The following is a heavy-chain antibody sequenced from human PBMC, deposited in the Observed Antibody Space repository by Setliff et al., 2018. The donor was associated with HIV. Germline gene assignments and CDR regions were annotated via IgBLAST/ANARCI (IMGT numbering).Heavy chain of an antibody. J-gene: IGHJ6*02. CDR3: ARDYSSGGGYCYYGMDV. CDR1: GYTFTSYA. V-gene: IGHV7-4-1*02. Sequence: ASVKVSCKASGYTFTSYAMNWVRQAPGQGLEWMGWINTNTGNPTYAQGFTGRFVFSLDTSVSTAYLQISSLKAEDTAVYYCARDYSSGGGYCYYGMDVWGQGATVTVSS. CDR2: INTNTGNP. D-gene: IGHD6-19*01.